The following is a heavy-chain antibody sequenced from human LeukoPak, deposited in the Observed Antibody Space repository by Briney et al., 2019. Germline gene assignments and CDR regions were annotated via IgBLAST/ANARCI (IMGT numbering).Heavy chain of an antibody. CDR3: ATMVVVVPAAISWFDP. D-gene: IGHD2-2*02. V-gene: IGHV1-24*01. CDR1: GYTLTELS. CDR2: FDPEDGET. Sequence: APVKVSCKVSGYTLTELSMHWVRQAPGKGLEWMGGFDPEDGETIYAQKFQGRVTMTEDTSTDTAYMELSSLRSEDTAVYYCATMVVVVPAAISWFDPWGQGTLVTVSS. J-gene: IGHJ5*02.